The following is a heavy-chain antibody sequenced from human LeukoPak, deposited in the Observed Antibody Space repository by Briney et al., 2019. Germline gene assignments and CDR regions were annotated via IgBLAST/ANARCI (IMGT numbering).Heavy chain of an antibody. J-gene: IGHJ4*02. CDR1: GGSFSGYY. Sequence: SETLSLTCAVYGGSFSGYYWSWIRQPPGKGLEWIGEINHSGSTNYNPSLKSRVTISVDTSKNQFSLKLSSVTAADTAVYYCARLPIITMILDYWGQGTLVTVSS. CDR3: ARLPIITMILDY. D-gene: IGHD3-22*01. V-gene: IGHV4-34*01. CDR2: INHSGST.